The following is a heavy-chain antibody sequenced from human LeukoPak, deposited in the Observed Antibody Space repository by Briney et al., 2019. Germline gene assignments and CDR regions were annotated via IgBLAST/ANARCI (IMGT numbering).Heavy chain of an antibody. CDR3: AREDWNYGDYGLDY. V-gene: IGHV3-7*01. CDR2: IKQDGSEK. CDR1: GFTFSSYW. Sequence: GGSLRLSCAASGFTFSSYWMSWVRQAPGKGLEWVANIKQDGSEKYYVDSVKGRFTISRDNAKNSLYLQMNSLRAEDTAVYYCAREDWNYGDYGLDYWGQGTLVTVSS. D-gene: IGHD4-17*01. J-gene: IGHJ4*02.